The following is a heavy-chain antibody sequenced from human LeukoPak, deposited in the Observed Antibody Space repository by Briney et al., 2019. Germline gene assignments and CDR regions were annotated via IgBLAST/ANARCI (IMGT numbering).Heavy chain of an antibody. V-gene: IGHV4-39*01. CDR2: IYYSGST. CDR3: ARRHYYDSSGYYTGLYYFDY. CDR1: GGSISSSSYY. Sequence: TSETLSLTCTVSGGSISSSSYYWGWIRQPPGKGLEWIGSIYYSGSTYYNPSLKSRVTISVDTSKNQFSLKLSSVTAADTAVYYCARRHYYDSSGYYTGLYYFDYWGQGTLVTVSS. J-gene: IGHJ4*02. D-gene: IGHD3-22*01.